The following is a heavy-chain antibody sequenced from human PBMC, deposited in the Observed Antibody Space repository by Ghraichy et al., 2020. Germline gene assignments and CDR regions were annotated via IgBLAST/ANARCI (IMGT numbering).Heavy chain of an antibody. J-gene: IGHJ4*02. Sequence: GGSLRLSCSASGFTFSMYAMSWVRQAPGKGLEWVSGIDGIGRDIYYTGSVKGRFTISRDNSKNTLYWEMNGLRAEDKAVYYCAQGSSTVIMVYPIDSWGQGTLVTVAS. CDR2: IDGIGRDI. CDR1: GFTFSMYA. V-gene: IGHV3-23*05. CDR3: AQGSSTVIMVYPIDS. D-gene: IGHD2-8*01.